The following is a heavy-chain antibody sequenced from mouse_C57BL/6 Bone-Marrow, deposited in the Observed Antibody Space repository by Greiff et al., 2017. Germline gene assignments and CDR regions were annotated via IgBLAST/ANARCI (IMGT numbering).Heavy chain of an antibody. Sequence: QVQLQQPGAELVMPGASVKLSCKASGYTFTSYWMHWVKQRPGQGLEWIGEIDPSDSYTNYNQKFKGKSTLTVDKSSSTAYMQLSSLTSEDSAVYYCARREIYGSSCYYAMDYWGQGTSVTVSS. CDR2: IDPSDSYT. D-gene: IGHD1-1*01. V-gene: IGHV1-69*01. CDR1: GYTFTSYW. CDR3: ARREIYGSSCYYAMDY. J-gene: IGHJ4*01.